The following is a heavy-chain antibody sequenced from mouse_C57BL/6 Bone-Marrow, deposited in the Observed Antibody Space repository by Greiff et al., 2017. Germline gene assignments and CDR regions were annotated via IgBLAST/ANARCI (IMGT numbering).Heavy chain of an antibody. CDR2: IRCGSSTI. D-gene: IGHD2-4*01. CDR1: GFTFSDYG. J-gene: IGHJ3*01. V-gene: IGHV5-17*01. CDR3: AMHYYDYDEGFAY. Sequence: VQLKESGGGLVKPGGSLKLSCAASGFTFSDYGMHWVRQAPEKGLEWVAYIRCGSSTIYYADTVTGRFTISRDNAKNTLFLQMTSLRSEATAMYYCAMHYYDYDEGFAYWGQGTLVTGTA.